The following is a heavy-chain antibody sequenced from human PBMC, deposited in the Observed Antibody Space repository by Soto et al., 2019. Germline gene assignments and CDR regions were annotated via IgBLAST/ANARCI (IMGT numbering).Heavy chain of an antibody. Sequence: SETLSLTCTVPGDSISSINNYWSWICQPPGEGLEWIGFISYSGTTSYSPSLESRVAISLDTSKNQFSLSLNFVTAADTAVYYCARGRGYSYGLDPWGQGSLVTV. D-gene: IGHD5-18*01. CDR1: GDSISSINNY. CDR3: ARGRGYSYGLDP. CDR2: ISYSGTT. J-gene: IGHJ5*02. V-gene: IGHV4-30-4*01.